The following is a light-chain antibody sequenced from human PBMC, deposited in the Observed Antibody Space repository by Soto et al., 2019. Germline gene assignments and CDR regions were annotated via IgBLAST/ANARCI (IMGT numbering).Light chain of an antibody. Sequence: DIVMTQSPDSLAVSLGERATINCKSSQSVLYSSNNKNYLAWYQQKPGQPPKLLIYWASTRESGVPDRFSGSGSGTDFTLTISSLQAEDVAVYYCQQYYSTPRNFGGWTKVDIK. CDR2: WAS. J-gene: IGKJ4*01. V-gene: IGKV4-1*01. CDR1: QSVLYSSNNKNY. CDR3: QQYYSTPRN.